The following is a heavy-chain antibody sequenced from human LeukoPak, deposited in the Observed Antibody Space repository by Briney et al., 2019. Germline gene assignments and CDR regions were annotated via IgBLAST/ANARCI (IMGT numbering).Heavy chain of an antibody. CDR1: GGSISSGNYN. V-gene: IGHV4-30-4*01. J-gene: IGHJ4*02. CDR2: IYYSGST. D-gene: IGHD2-15*01. Sequence: SETLSLTCSVSGGSISSGNYNWSWIRQPPGKGLEWIGYIYYSGSTYYNPSLESRVTISVDTSKNQCSLKLTSVTAADTAVYYCARTYCSGGTCYQTYDCWGQGTLVTVSS. CDR3: ARTYCSGGTCYQTYDC.